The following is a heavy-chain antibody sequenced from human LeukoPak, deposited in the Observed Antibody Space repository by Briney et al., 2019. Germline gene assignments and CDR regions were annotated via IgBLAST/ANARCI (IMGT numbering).Heavy chain of an antibody. J-gene: IGHJ6*03. D-gene: IGHD3-16*01. CDR1: GYTFIGYY. CDR3: ARGAYSRGYYYYMDV. Sequence: ASVKVSCKASGYTFIGYYMHWVRQAPGQGLEWMGWINPNSGGTKYAQKFQGRVTMTRDTSISTAYMELSSLRSEDTAVYYCARGAYSRGYYYYMDVWGKGTTVTVSS. V-gene: IGHV1-2*02. CDR2: INPNSGGT.